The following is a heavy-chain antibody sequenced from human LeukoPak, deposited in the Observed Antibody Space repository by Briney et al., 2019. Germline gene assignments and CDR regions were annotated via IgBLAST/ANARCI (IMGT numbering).Heavy chain of an antibody. CDR1: GYTLTELS. CDR3: ATDIAPYNWNGDAFDI. D-gene: IGHD1-20*01. J-gene: IGHJ3*02. Sequence: ASVKVSCKVSGYTLTELSMHWVRQAPGKGLEWMGGFDPEDGETIYAQKFQGRVTMTEDTSTDTAYMELSSLRSEDTAVHYCATDIAPYNWNGDAFDIWGQGTMVTVSS. V-gene: IGHV1-24*01. CDR2: FDPEDGET.